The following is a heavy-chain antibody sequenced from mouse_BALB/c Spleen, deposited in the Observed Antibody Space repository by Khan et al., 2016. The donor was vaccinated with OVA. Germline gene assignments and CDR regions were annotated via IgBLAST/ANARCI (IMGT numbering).Heavy chain of an antibody. D-gene: IGHD4-1*01. Sequence: GEMVESGGDLVKPGGSLKLSCAASGFTFSSYSMSWVCQTPDKRLEWVATISSGCDYTYYPDSVKGRFTISRDNAKNTLYLQMSSLKSEDTAMYYCASHLTGSFAYWGQGTLVTVSA. CDR3: ASHLTGSFAY. J-gene: IGHJ3*01. V-gene: IGHV5-6*02. CDR1: GFTFSSYS. CDR2: ISSGCDYT.